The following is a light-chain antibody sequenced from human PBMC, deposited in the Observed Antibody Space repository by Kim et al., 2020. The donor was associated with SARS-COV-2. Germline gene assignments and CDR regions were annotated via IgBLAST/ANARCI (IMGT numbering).Light chain of an antibody. V-gene: IGLV3-21*04. CDR3: QVWDSSSDHRV. CDR1: NIGSKS. CDR2: YDS. J-gene: IGLJ3*02. Sequence: SYELTQPPSVSVAPGKTARITCGGNNIGSKSVHWYQQKPGQAPVLVIYYDSDRPSGIPERFTGSNSGNTATLTISRVEARDEADYYCQVWDSSSDHRVFGVVTQLTVL.